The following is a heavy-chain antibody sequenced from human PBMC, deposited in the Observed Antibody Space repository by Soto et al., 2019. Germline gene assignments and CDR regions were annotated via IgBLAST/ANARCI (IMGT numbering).Heavy chain of an antibody. CDR1: GFTFSSYG. Sequence: QVQLVESGGGVVQPGRSLRLSCAASGFTFSSYGMHWVRQAPGKGLEWVAVISYDGSNKYYADSVKGRFTISRDNSKNTLYLQMNSLRAEDTAVYYCAKAGVVVLDYWGQGTLVTVSA. D-gene: IGHD3-22*01. CDR3: AKAGVVVLDY. V-gene: IGHV3-30*18. CDR2: ISYDGSNK. J-gene: IGHJ4*02.